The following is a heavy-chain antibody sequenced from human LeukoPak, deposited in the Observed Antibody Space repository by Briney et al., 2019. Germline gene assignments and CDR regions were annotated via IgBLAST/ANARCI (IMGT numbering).Heavy chain of an antibody. D-gene: IGHD3-3*01. CDR3: ARHDFDLPMIYSFFVH. V-gene: IGHV1-46*01. CDR1: GYTFTKYY. CDR2: MHPTGDST. Sequence: ASVKVSCKASGYTFTKYYMNWVRQAPGQGLEWMGIMHPTGDSTNYAQKFQGRVTLTRNTPPGTFYMELSSLTSEDTAVYYCARHDFDLPMIYSFFVHWGQGTLVTVSS. J-gene: IGHJ5*02.